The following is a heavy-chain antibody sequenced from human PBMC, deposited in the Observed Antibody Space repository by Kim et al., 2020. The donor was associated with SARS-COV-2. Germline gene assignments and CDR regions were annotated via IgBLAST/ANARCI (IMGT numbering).Heavy chain of an antibody. J-gene: IGHJ4*02. V-gene: IGHV3-30*01. CDR2: RNK. Sequence: RNKYYADSVKGRFTISRDNSENTLYLQMNSLRAEDSAVYYCARSRAVYLDYWGQGTLVTVSS. CDR3: ARSRAVYLDY.